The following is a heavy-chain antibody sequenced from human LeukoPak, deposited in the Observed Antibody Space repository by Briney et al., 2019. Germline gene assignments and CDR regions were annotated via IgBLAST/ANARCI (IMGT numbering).Heavy chain of an antibody. D-gene: IGHD3-3*01. CDR2: INPSGGST. Sequence: ASVKVSCKASGYTFTNYYIHWVRQAPGQGLEWMGIINPSGGSTSYAQTFQGRVTMTRDTSTNTVYMELSSLRSGDTAVYYCARAGGVTIFAVVTAPYYQYYGLDVWGQGTTVTVSS. CDR3: ARAGGVTIFAVVTAPYYQYYGLDV. V-gene: IGHV1-46*01. J-gene: IGHJ6*02. CDR1: GYTFTNYY.